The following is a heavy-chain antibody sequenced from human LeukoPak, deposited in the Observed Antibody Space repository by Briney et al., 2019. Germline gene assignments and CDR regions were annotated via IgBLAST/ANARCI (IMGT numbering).Heavy chain of an antibody. Sequence: GGSLRLSCAASGITLSNYWMHWVRQAPGKGLVWVSRINSEGSSTSYADSVTSRFTISRDNAKNTLFLRMNSLRAEDTAVYYCGSVFDYWGQGALVTVSS. CDR3: GSVFDY. J-gene: IGHJ4*02. CDR2: INSEGSST. CDR1: GITLSNYW. V-gene: IGHV3-74*01.